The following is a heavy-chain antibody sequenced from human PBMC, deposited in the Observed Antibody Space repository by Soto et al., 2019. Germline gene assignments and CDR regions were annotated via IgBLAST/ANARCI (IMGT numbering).Heavy chain of an antibody. J-gene: IGHJ6*02. CDR3: ARGGYSYGYVYYYYGMDV. D-gene: IGHD5-18*01. Sequence: GGSLRLSCAASGFTFSSYWMSWVRQAPGKGLEWVANIKQDGSEKYYVDSVKGRFTISRDNAKNSLYLQMNSLRAEDTAVYYCARGGYSYGYVYYYYGMDVWGQGTTVTVSS. CDR1: GFTFSSYW. CDR2: IKQDGSEK. V-gene: IGHV3-7*04.